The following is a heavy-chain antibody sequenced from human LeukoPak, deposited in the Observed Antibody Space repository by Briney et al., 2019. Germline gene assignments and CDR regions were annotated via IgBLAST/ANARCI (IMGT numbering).Heavy chain of an antibody. J-gene: IGHJ4*02. D-gene: IGHD3-22*01. Sequence: ASVKVSCKASGYTFTGYYMHWVRQAPGQGLEWMGRINPNSGGTNYAQKFQGRVTMTRDTSISTAYMELSRLRSDDTAVYYCARGGTYYYDSSGYHSGFDYWGQGTLGTVSS. CDR1: GYTFTGYY. CDR2: INPNSGGT. CDR3: ARGGTYYYDSSGYHSGFDY. V-gene: IGHV1-2*06.